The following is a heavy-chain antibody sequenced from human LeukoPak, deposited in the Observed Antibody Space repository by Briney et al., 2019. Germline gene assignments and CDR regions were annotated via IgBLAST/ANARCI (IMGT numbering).Heavy chain of an antibody. D-gene: IGHD3-10*01. CDR2: IYYSGST. V-gene: IGHV4-30-4*01. CDR1: GGSISSGDYY. J-gene: IGHJ4*02. CDR3: AREYYASGEGGRYFDY. Sequence: SETLSLTCTVSGGSISSGDYYWSWIRQPPGKGLEWIGYIYYSGSTYYNPSLKSRVTISVDTSKNQFSLKLSSVTAADTAVYYCAREYYASGEGGRYFDYWGQGTLVTVSS.